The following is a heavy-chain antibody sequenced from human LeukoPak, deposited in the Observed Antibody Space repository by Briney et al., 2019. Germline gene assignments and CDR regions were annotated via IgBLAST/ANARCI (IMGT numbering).Heavy chain of an antibody. V-gene: IGHV4-34*01. D-gene: IGHD3-10*01. J-gene: IGHJ4*02. CDR3: ARGGGVFDS. CDR2: INHSGST. CDR1: DESFSGYY. Sequence: PSETLSLTCVVYDESFSGYYWSWIRQPPGKGLEWIGEINHSGSTNFSPSLKSRVTMSVDTPNHRFSLKLSSVTAADTALYYCARGGGVFDSWGQGTLVTVSS.